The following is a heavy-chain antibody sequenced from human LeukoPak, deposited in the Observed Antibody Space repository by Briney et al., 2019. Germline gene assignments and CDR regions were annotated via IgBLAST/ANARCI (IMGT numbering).Heavy chain of an antibody. D-gene: IGHD3-16*01. V-gene: IGHV3-30*03. CDR2: ISYDGSQK. J-gene: IGHJ4*02. CDR3: ARDGGDY. Sequence: GGSLRLSRAASGFSFSDSGMSWVRQASGKGLEWVAVISYDGSQKYYSDSVKGRFTIFRDNSKSTLYLQMNSLRPEDTSAYYCARDGGDYWGQGTLVTVSS. CDR1: GFSFSDSG.